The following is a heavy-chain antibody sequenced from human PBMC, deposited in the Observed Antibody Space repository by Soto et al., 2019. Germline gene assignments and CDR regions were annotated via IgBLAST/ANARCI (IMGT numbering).Heavy chain of an antibody. Sequence: QVQLQESGPGLVKPSQTLSLTCTVSGGSISSGYYYWSWIRQPPGKGLEWIGFISYSGSTYYSTSLKSRVTISVDTSKSQFSLTLSFVTAADTAVYYCATMGTPATGLYFFDYWGQGSLVTVSS. D-gene: IGHD2-15*01. J-gene: IGHJ4*02. CDR1: GGSISSGYYY. CDR3: ATMGTPATGLYFFDY. V-gene: IGHV4-30-4*01. CDR2: ISYSGST.